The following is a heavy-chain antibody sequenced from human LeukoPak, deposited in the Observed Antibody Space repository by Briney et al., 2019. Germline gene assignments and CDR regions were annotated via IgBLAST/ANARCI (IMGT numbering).Heavy chain of an antibody. CDR3: ARVDAAAICHY. V-gene: IGHV1-8*02. Sequence: ASVKVSCKASGYTFTSYEINWVRQATGHGLEWMGWMNPNSGDTAYAQKLQGRVTMTTDTSTSTAYMELRSLRSDDTAVYYCARVDAAAICHYWGQGTLVTVSS. CDR1: GYTFTSYE. D-gene: IGHD2-2*01. J-gene: IGHJ4*02. CDR2: MNPNSGDT.